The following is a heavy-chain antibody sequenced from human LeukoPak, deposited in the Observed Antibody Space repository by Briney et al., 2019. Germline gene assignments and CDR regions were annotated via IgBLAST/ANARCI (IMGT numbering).Heavy chain of an antibody. CDR1: GFTFSSYG. Sequence: PGRSLRLSCAASGFTFSSYGMHWVRQAPGKGLEWVAVIWYDGSNKYYADSVKGRFTISRDNSKNTLYLQINSLRAEDTAVYYCARDLMNGIFDYWGQGTLVTVSS. CDR2: IWYDGSNK. J-gene: IGHJ4*02. CDR3: ARDLMNGIFDY. D-gene: IGHD1-14*01. V-gene: IGHV3-33*01.